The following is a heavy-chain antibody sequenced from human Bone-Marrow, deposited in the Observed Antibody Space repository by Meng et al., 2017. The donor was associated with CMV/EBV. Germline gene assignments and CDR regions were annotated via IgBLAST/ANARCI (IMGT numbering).Heavy chain of an antibody. D-gene: IGHD3-3*01. CDR3: ARYSLEWLLYYHYYYGMDV. CDR1: GGTFSSYA. CDR2: ISAYNGNT. J-gene: IGHJ6*02. Sequence: ASVKVSCKASGGTFSSYAISWVRQAPGQGLEWMGWISAYNGNTNYAQKLQGRVTMTTDTSTSTAYMELRSLRSDDTAVYYCARYSLEWLLYYHYYYGMDVWGQGTTVTVSS. V-gene: IGHV1-18*01.